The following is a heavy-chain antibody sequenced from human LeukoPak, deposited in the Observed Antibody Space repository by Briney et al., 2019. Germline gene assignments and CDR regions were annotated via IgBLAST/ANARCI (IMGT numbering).Heavy chain of an antibody. CDR2: ISPSGST. D-gene: IGHD3-10*01. J-gene: IGHJ4*02. CDR1: DVSISSQY. V-gene: IGHV4-4*09. Sequence: SETLSLTCTVSDVSISSQYWSWIREPPGKGLEWIGYISPSGSTNYNPSLESRLALSRDTSKNQFSLKLSSVTAADTAVYYCARGYELLWSYWGQGTLVTVSS. CDR3: ARGYELLWSY.